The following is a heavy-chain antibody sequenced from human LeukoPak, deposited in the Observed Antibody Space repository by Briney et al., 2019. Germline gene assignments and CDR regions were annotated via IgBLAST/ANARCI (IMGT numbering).Heavy chain of an antibody. D-gene: IGHD4-23*01. Sequence: PGRSLRLSCAASGFNFGSYAMHWVRQAPDKGLQWVAVIWYDGSNKYYADSVKGRFTISRDNSKSTVFLQMNSLRIEDTGVYYCARGGHYGDNSPDYWGQGTLVTVSS. J-gene: IGHJ4*02. CDR3: ARGGHYGDNSPDY. V-gene: IGHV3-30*04. CDR2: IWYDGSNK. CDR1: GFNFGSYA.